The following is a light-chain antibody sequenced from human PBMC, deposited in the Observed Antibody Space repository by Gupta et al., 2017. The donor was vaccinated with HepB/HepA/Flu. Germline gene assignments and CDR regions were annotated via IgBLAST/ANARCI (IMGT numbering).Light chain of an antibody. CDR3: QQRSTGPPRLT. V-gene: IGKV3-11*01. CDR1: QSVSGY. J-gene: IGKJ4*01. CDR2: DVS. Sequence: EIVFTQSPVTLSLSPGQRATLFCRASQSVSGYLDWYQQKPGQAPRLLIYDVSHRAKGIADRFSGSGGGTDFNLTISSREPEDFEVYYCQQRSTGPPRLTFGGGTKVEIK.